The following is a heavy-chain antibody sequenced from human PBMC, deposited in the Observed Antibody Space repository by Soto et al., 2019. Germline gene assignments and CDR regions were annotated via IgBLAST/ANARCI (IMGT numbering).Heavy chain of an antibody. J-gene: IGHJ4*02. V-gene: IGHV3-7*01. CDR3: ARDSRPTTVVKY. D-gene: IGHD4-17*01. Sequence: GGSLRLSCTASGFTFGDYAMSWVRQAPGKGLEWVANIKQDGSEKYYVDSVKGRFTISRDNAKNSLYLQMNSLRAEDTAVYYCARDSRPTTVVKYWGQGTLVTVSS. CDR2: IKQDGSEK. CDR1: GFTFGDYA.